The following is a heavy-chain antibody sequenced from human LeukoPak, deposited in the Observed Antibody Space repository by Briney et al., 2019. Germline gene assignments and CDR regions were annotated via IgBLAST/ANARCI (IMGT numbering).Heavy chain of an antibody. CDR1: GGTFSSYA. Sequence: ASVKVSCKASGGTFSSYAISWVRQAPGQGLEWMGGIIPIFGTANYAQKFQGRVTITTDESTSTAYMELSSLRSEDTAVYYCARALCSGGSCYSPFYYYYYMDVWGKGTTVTVSS. CDR3: ARALCSGGSCYSPFYYYYYMDV. CDR2: IIPIFGTA. V-gene: IGHV1-69*05. J-gene: IGHJ6*03. D-gene: IGHD2-15*01.